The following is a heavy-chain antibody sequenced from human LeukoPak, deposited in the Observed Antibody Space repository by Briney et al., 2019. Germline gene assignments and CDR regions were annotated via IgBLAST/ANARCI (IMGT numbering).Heavy chain of an antibody. CDR2: IYHSGTT. CDR3: ARIQSSTSPFDY. D-gene: IGHD2-2*01. CDR1: GDSISSHY. V-gene: IGHV4-59*11. J-gene: IGHJ4*02. Sequence: SETLSLTCTVSGDSISSHYWSWIRQPPGKRLEWIGYIYHSGTTTYNPYLESRVTISVDTPKSQFSLRLSSVTAADTAVYYCARIQSSTSPFDYWGQGTLVTVSS.